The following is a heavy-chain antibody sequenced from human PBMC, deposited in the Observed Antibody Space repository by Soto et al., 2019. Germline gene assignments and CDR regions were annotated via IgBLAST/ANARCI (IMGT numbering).Heavy chain of an antibody. D-gene: IGHD2-2*01. V-gene: IGHV4-39*01. CDR3: ERPQGSTSRYHGVDP. CDR1: GGSIYGSSYY. CDR2: IYYSGNT. J-gene: IGHJ5*02. Sequence: SETLSLTCHVSGGSIYGSSYYWGWIRQPPGKVREWIGSIYYSGNTYYNPSLKSRVTISLDTSKNQFPLKLSSVTAADTAVYYGERPQGSTSRYHGVDPWGQGALVTISS.